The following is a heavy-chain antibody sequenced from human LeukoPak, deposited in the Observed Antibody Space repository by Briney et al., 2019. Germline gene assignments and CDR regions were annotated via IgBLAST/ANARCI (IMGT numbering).Heavy chain of an antibody. J-gene: IGHJ3*02. Sequence: ASVKVSCKASGYTFTSYGISWVRQAPGQGLEWMGWISAYNGNTNYAQKLQGRVTTTTDTSTSTAYMELRSLRSDDTAVYYCAGTSTMVATLDIWGQGTMVTVSS. CDR2: ISAYNGNT. CDR1: GYTFTSYG. D-gene: IGHD5-12*01. CDR3: AGTSTMVATLDI. V-gene: IGHV1-18*01.